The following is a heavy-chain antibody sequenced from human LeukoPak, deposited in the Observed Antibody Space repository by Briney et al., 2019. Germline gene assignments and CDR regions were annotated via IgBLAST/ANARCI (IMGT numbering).Heavy chain of an antibody. V-gene: IGHV3-33*01. CDR2: IWYDGSNK. Sequence: GGSLRLSCAASGFTFSSYGMHWVRQAPGKGLEWVAVIWYDGSNKYYADSVKGRFTISRDNSKNTLYLQMNSLRAEDTAVYYCARAPYDSSGYYYFDYWGQGTLVTVSS. J-gene: IGHJ4*02. D-gene: IGHD3-22*01. CDR3: ARAPYDSSGYYYFDY. CDR1: GFTFSSYG.